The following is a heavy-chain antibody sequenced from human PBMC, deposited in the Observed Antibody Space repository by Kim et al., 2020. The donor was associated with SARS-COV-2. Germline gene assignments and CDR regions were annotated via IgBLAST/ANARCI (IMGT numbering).Heavy chain of an antibody. CDR1: GNTFTSYK. CDR2: INGGDGNT. V-gene: IGHV1-3*01. J-gene: IGHJ4*02. Sequence: ASVKVSCKASGNTFTSYKIHWVRQAPGQRLEWMGRINGGDGNTIYSQNFHGRVTITRDTFATTAYMELSSLRSEDTAVYYCTSTSTVGTWGQGTLVTVSS. D-gene: IGHD6-13*01. CDR3: TSTSTVGT.